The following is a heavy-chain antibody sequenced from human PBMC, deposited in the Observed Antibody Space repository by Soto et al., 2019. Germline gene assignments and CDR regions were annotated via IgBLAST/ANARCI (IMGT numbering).Heavy chain of an antibody. CDR1: GGSISSGGYS. CDR3: ARGGVDYYDSSGYYFSPYYFGY. D-gene: IGHD3-22*01. V-gene: IGHV4-30-2*01. J-gene: IGHJ4*02. CDR2: IYHSGST. Sequence: QLQLQESGSGLVKPSQTLSLTCAVSGGSISSGGYSWSWIRQPPGKGLEWTGYIYHSGSTYYNPSLKIRLTISVDGSKYQSSLKLSPVTGADTAVYYCARGGVDYYDSSGYYFSPYYFGYGGQGTLVTVSS.